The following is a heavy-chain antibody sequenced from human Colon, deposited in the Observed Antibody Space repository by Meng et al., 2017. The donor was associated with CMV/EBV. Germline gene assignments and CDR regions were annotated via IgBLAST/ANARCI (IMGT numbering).Heavy chain of an antibody. D-gene: IGHD1-26*01. V-gene: IGHV3-23*01. CDR1: GFTFSSFG. CDR2: ITDGGRSI. CDR3: ATSRWEQQLEY. J-gene: IGHJ4*02. Sequence: GGSLRLSCAASGFTFSSFGMSWVRQAPGKGLEWVLGITDGGRSIYHADSAKGRFTISRDNSKNSLFLQMNSLRGEDTAFYFCATSRWEQQLEYWGQGTLVTVSS.